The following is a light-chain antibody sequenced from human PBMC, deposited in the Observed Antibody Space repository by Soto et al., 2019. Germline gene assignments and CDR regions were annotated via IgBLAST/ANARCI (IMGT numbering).Light chain of an antibody. Sequence: EIVLTQSPATLSLSPGETATLSCRASQSVSSSLAWYQQKPGQTPSLLIYDASNRATGIPARFSGSGSGTDFTLTFSSLEPEDFAVYYCQQRSSWPLTFGGGTKVEIK. J-gene: IGKJ4*01. CDR1: QSVSSS. V-gene: IGKV3-11*01. CDR2: DAS. CDR3: QQRSSWPLT.